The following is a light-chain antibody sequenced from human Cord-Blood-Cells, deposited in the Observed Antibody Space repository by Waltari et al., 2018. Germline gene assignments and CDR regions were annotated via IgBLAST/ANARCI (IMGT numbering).Light chain of an antibody. V-gene: IGKV3-15*01. CDR3: QQYNNWWT. Sequence: EIVMTQSTATLSVSPGERATLPCRASQSVSSNLAWYQQKPGQAPRLLIYGASTRATGIPARFSGSGSGTEFTLTISSLQSEDFAVYYCQQYNNWWTFGQGTKVEIK. J-gene: IGKJ1*01. CDR1: QSVSSN. CDR2: GAS.